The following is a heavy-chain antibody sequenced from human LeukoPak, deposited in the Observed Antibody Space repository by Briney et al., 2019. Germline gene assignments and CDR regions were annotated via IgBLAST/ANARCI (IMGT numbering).Heavy chain of an antibody. CDR1: GYTFTSYA. CDR2: INPNSGGT. V-gene: IGHV1-2*02. CDR3: ARAKQWSYWFDP. Sequence: VASVKVSCKASGYTFTSYAMNWVRQAPGQGLEWMGWINPNSGGTNYAQKFQGRVTMTRDTSISTAYMELSRLRSDDTAVYYCARAKQWSYWFDPWGQGTLVTVSS. J-gene: IGHJ5*02. D-gene: IGHD6-19*01.